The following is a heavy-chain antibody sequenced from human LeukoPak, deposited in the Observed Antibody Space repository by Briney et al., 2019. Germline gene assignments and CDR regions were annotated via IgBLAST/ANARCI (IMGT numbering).Heavy chain of an antibody. D-gene: IGHD5-18*01. CDR2: IYSGVST. V-gene: IGHV3-66*04. J-gene: IGHJ6*02. Sequence: GGSLRLSCAASGFTLSSNYMSWVRQAPGKGLEWVSVIYSGVSTYYADSVKGRFTISRDNFKNTLYLQMNSLRAEDTAVYYCARPSGYSYGPYGMDVWGQGTTVTVSS. CDR1: GFTLSSNY. CDR3: ARPSGYSYGPYGMDV.